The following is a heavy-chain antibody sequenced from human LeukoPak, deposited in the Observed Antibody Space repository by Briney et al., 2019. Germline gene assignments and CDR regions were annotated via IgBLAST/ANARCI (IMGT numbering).Heavy chain of an antibody. CDR2: IWYDGSNK. CDR3: ARDPDYDILTGYYNKPHFDY. J-gene: IGHJ4*02. V-gene: IGHV3-33*01. CDR1: GFTFSSYG. D-gene: IGHD3-9*01. Sequence: GGSLRLSCAASGFTFSSYGMHWVRQAPGKGLEGVAVIWYDGSNKYYADSAKGRFTISRDNSKNTLYLQMNSLRAEDTAVYYCARDPDYDILTGYYNKPHFDYWGQGTLVTVSS.